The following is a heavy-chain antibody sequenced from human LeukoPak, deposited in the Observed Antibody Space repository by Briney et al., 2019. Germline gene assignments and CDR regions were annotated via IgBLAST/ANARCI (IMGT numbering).Heavy chain of an antibody. CDR2: VDPEDGET. Sequence: ASVKISCKVSGYTFTDYYMHWVQQAPGKGLEWMGLVDPEDGETIYAEKFQGRVTITADTSTDTAYMELSSLGSEDTAVYYCATAGARYCSGGSCLDYWGQGTLVTVSS. CDR1: GYTFTDYY. J-gene: IGHJ4*02. CDR3: ATAGARYCSGGSCLDY. V-gene: IGHV1-69-2*01. D-gene: IGHD2-15*01.